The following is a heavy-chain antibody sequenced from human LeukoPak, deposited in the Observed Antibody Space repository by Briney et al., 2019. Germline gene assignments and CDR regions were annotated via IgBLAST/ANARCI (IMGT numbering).Heavy chain of an antibody. CDR2: IYYSGST. CDR1: GGSISSYY. V-gene: IGHV4-59*08. Sequence: SETLSLTCTVSGGSISSYYWSWTRQPPGKGLEWIGYIYYSGSTNYNPSLKSRVTISVDTSKNQFSLKLSSVTAADTAVYYCARLRQDYYDSSGYYYYYYGMDVWGQGTTVTVSS. J-gene: IGHJ6*02. CDR3: ARLRQDYYDSSGYYYYYYGMDV. D-gene: IGHD3-22*01.